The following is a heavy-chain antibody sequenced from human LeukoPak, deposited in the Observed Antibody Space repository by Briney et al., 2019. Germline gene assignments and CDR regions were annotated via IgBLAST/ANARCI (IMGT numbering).Heavy chain of an antibody. CDR1: GFTFSNAW. J-gene: IGHJ6*02. V-gene: IGHV3-15*01. D-gene: IGHD4-17*01. CDR3: TKQRGYGDYDLGVDV. CDR2: FKGKTDGGTT. Sequence: GGSLRLSCAASGFTFSNAWMSWVRQAPGKGLEWVGRFKGKTDGGTTDYAAPVKGRFTISRDDSKNTLYLQMNSLKTEDTAVYYCTKQRGYGDYDLGVDVWGQGTTVTVSS.